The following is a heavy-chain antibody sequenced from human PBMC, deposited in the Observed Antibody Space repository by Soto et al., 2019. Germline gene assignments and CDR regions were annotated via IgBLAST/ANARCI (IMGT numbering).Heavy chain of an antibody. Sequence: ASVKVSCKASGYTFTSYYMHWVRQAPGQGLEWMGIINPSGGSTSYAQKFQGRVTMTRDTSTSTVYMELSSLRSEDTAVYYCARDSTIFGVARYYFDYWGQGTLVTVSS. J-gene: IGHJ4*02. V-gene: IGHV1-46*03. D-gene: IGHD3-3*01. CDR1: GYTFTSYY. CDR3: ARDSTIFGVARYYFDY. CDR2: INPSGGST.